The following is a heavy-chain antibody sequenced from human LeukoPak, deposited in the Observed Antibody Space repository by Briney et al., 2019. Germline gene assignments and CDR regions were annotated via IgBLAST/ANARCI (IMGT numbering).Heavy chain of an antibody. V-gene: IGHV3-30*03. CDR1: AFTFSSYG. CDR3: AGAISFDY. D-gene: IGHD2-21*01. CDR2: ISYDGSNK. J-gene: IGHJ4*02. Sequence: GGSLRLSCAASAFTFSSYGMHWVRQAPGKGLEWVAVISYDGSNKYYADSVKGRFTISRDNSKNTLYLQMNSLRAEDTAVYYCAGAISFDYWGQGTLVTVSS.